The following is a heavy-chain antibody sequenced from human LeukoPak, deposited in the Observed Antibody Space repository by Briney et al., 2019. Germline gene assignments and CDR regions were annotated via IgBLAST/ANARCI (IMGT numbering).Heavy chain of an antibody. Sequence: PSETLSLTCAVYGGSFSGYYWSWIRQPPGKGLEWIGEINHSESTNYNPSLKSRVTLSVDTSKNQFSLKLSSVTAADTAVYYCARPTAGGNHYMDVWGKGTTVTVPS. V-gene: IGHV4-34*01. D-gene: IGHD1-14*01. CDR3: ARPTAGGNHYMDV. CDR2: INHSEST. J-gene: IGHJ6*03. CDR1: GGSFSGYY.